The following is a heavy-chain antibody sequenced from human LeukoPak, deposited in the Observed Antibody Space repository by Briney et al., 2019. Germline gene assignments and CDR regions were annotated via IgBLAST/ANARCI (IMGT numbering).Heavy chain of an antibody. CDR2: ISYDGRNK. D-gene: IGHD1-26*01. CDR3: ATGKYILDS. V-gene: IGHV3-30*03. J-gene: IGHJ4*02. CDR1: GFTFNSYD. Sequence: GRSLRLSCAVSGFTFNSYDMQWVRQAPGKGLEWVAGISYDGRNKNNADSVKGRFTISRDNTENTLYLQMNSLRVEETAVLYCATGKYILDSSGEGNLVTVSS.